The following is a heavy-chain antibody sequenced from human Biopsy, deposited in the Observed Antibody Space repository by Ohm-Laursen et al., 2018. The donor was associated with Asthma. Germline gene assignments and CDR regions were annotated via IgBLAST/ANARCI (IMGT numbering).Heavy chain of an antibody. V-gene: IGHV1-69*01. J-gene: IGHJ4*02. CDR2: INSVFGTT. CDR1: GGTFNTYV. CDR3: ARKAGSCISRTCYSLDF. D-gene: IGHD2-2*01. Sequence: SSVKVSCKFLGGTFNTYVIGWVRQAPGQGLEWMGGINSVFGTTTYSQKFQDRVTITADDSTSTVYMELSSLRSEDTAVCYCARKAGSCISRTCYSLDFWGQGTLVTVSS.